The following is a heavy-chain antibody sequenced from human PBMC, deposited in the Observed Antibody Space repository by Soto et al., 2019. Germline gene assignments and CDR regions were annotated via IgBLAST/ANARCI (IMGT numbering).Heavy chain of an antibody. CDR1: GFIFSSYG. CDR3: ARDSLQQLIEPPFDY. CDR2: IWYDGSNQ. D-gene: IGHD6-13*01. V-gene: IGHV3-33*01. J-gene: IGHJ4*02. Sequence: QVQLVESGGGAVQPGRSLGLSCAASGFIFSSYGMHWVRQAPGKGLEWVAVIWYDGSNQYYTDSVQGRFTISRDNSKNTLYLHMNSLRAEDTAVYYCARDSLQQLIEPPFDYWGQGTLVTVSS.